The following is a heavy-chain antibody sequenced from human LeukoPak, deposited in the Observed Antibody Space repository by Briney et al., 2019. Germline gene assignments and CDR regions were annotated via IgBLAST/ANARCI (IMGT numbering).Heavy chain of an antibody. V-gene: IGHV1-2*02. CDR3: ARSLKRDGFDY. Sequence: ASVKVSCTASGYSFIGYYMNWVRQAPGQGLEWMGWINPNSGGTNYAQKFQGRVTMTRDTSISTAYMELSRLRSDDTAVYYCARSLKRDGFDYWGQGTLVTVSS. CDR1: GYSFIGYY. CDR2: INPNSGGT. J-gene: IGHJ4*02.